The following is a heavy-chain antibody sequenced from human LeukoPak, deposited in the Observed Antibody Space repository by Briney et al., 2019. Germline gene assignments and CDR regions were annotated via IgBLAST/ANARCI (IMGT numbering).Heavy chain of an antibody. J-gene: IGHJ6*03. V-gene: IGHV3-30*04. Sequence: GGSLRLSCAASGFTFSNYAMHWVRQAPGKGLEWVAVISYDGSSKYYADSVKGRFTISRDNSKSTLYLQMNSLRAEDTAVYYCARDPSYYYYYTDVWGKGTTVTVSS. CDR3: ARDPSYYYYYTDV. CDR1: GFTFSNYA. CDR2: ISYDGSSK.